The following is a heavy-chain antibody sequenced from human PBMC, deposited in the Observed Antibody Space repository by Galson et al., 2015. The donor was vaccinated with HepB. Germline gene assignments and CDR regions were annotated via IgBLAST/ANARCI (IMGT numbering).Heavy chain of an antibody. Sequence: SLRLSCAASGFTFSSYSMNWVRQAPGKGLEWVSYISSSSSTIYYADSVKGRFTISRDNAKNSLYLQMNSLRAEDTAVYYCARVVVPAAIMVDYWGQGTLVTVSS. CDR1: GFTFSSYS. V-gene: IGHV3-48*01. D-gene: IGHD2-2*02. J-gene: IGHJ4*02. CDR2: ISSSSSTI. CDR3: ARVVVPAAIMVDY.